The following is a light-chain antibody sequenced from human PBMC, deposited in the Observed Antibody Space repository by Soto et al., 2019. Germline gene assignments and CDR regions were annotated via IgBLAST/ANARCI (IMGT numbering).Light chain of an antibody. V-gene: IGKV3-20*01. CDR1: QSVCSSY. Sequence: EIVLTQSPGTLSLSPGERATLSCRASQSVCSSYLAWYQQKPGQAPRLLIYGASSRAIGIPDRFSGSGSGTDFTLTISRLEPEDFAVYYCQQYGSSSLTFGQGTKVEIK. CDR3: QQYGSSSLT. CDR2: GAS. J-gene: IGKJ1*01.